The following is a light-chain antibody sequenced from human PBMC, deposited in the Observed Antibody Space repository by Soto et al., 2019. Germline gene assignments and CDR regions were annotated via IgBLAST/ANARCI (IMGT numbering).Light chain of an antibody. CDR3: TSFSSSTSLYV. V-gene: IGLV2-14*01. J-gene: IGLJ1*01. CDR2: QVT. CDR1: TRDIAGYNY. Sequence: QSVLTQPASVSGSLGQSITISCTGTTRDIAGYNYISWYQQLPGKAPKLMIYQVTIRPSGISNRFSGSKSGNTASLTISGLQAEDEADYYCTSFSSSTSLYVFGPGTKVNVL.